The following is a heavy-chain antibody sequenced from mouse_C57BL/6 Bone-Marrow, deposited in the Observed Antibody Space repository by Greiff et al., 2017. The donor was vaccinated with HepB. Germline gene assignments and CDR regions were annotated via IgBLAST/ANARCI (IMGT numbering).Heavy chain of an antibody. CDR3: ARQWYAMDY. J-gene: IGHJ4*01. CDR2: ISSGGSYT. V-gene: IGHV5-6*01. CDR1: GFTFSSYG. Sequence: EVQVVESGGDLVKPGGSLKLSCAASGFTFSSYGMSWVRQTPDKRLEWVATISSGGSYTYYPDSVKGRFTISRDNAKNTLYLQMSRLKSEDTAMYYCARQWYAMDYWGQGTSVTVSS.